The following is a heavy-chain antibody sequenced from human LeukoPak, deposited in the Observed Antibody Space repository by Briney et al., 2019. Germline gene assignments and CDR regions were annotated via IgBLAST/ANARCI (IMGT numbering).Heavy chain of an antibody. CDR1: GFTFSNYG. CDR3: AKDGKRISMIAVVRRGHYFDY. D-gene: IGHD3-22*01. Sequence: PGGTLRLSRAASGFTFSNYGMSWVRQAPGKGLEWVSAISGSGGNTYYADSVEGRFTISRDNSKNTLYLQMNSLRAEDTAVYYCAKDGKRISMIAVVRRGHYFDYWGQGTLVTVSS. J-gene: IGHJ4*02. CDR2: ISGSGGNT. V-gene: IGHV3-23*01.